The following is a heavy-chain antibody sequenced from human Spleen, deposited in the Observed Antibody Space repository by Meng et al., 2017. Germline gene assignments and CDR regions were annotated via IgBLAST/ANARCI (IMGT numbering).Heavy chain of an antibody. CDR1: GGIFSIYV. CDR2: INAVFGTT. CDR3: ARKAGNCISTTCYSLDY. V-gene: IGHV1-69*13. Sequence: SVKVSCKALGGIFSIYVIGWVRQAPGQGLEGMGGINAVFGTTNYAQKFQDRVTITSDESTSTVYMELTRLTSEDTAVYFCARKAGNCISTTCYSLDYWGQGTLVTVSS. J-gene: IGHJ4*02. D-gene: IGHD2-2*01.